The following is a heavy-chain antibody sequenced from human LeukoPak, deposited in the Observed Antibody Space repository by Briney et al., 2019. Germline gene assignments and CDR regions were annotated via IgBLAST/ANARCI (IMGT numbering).Heavy chain of an antibody. CDR2: LSGYTGHT. V-gene: IGHV1-18*04. CDR3: ARGPGIAVAGVFDY. J-gene: IGHJ4*02. CDR1: GYTFTNYG. Sequence: ASVKVSRKASGYTFTNYGINWVRQAPGQGLEWLGWLSGYTGHTNYVQKIQGRVTMTTDTSTNTAYMELRSLRSDDTAVYYCARGPGIAVAGVFDYWGQGSLVTVSS. D-gene: IGHD6-19*01.